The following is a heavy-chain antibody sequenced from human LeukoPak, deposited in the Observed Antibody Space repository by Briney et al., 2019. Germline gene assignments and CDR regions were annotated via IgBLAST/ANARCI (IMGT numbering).Heavy chain of an antibody. CDR1: GFTFSSYW. V-gene: IGHV3-7*01. Sequence: GGSLRLSCAASGFTFSSYWMSWVRQAPGKGLEWVANIKQDGSEKYYVDSVKGRFTISRDNAKNSLYLQMKSLRAEDTAVYYCAKDQKRGYSYGYLFYYYYMDVGGKGTTVTISS. CDR2: IKQDGSEK. CDR3: AKDQKRGYSYGYLFYYYYMDV. D-gene: IGHD5-18*01. J-gene: IGHJ6*03.